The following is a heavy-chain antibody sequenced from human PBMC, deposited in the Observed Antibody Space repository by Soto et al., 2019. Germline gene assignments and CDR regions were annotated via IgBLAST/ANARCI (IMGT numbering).Heavy chain of an antibody. CDR3: ARDGYSTSWYGILSTGAHSVEIDY. CDR2: FSPYTANT. Sequence: QIQLVQSGAEVKKPGASVKVSCKASGYTFISYGISWVRQAPGQRLEWMGWFSPYTANTNYAQKFQGRVTITIDTSTSADYMELRTLRSDQSAGYYCARDGYSTSWYGILSTGAHSVEIDYGGRGTLVTVSS. CDR1: GYTFISYG. J-gene: IGHJ4*02. D-gene: IGHD6-13*01. V-gene: IGHV1-18*01.